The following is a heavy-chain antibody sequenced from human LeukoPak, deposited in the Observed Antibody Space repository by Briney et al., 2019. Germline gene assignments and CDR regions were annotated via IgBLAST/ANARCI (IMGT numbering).Heavy chain of an antibody. CDR3: ARDLEIGSSSSYFDY. J-gene: IGHJ4*02. Sequence: GGSLRLSCAASGFTFSNYALHWVRQAPGKGLEWVAVIWYDGSNKYYAVSVRGRFTISRDNFKNTLYLQMNSLRAEDTAVYYCARDLEIGSSSSYFDYWGQGTLVTVSS. D-gene: IGHD3-3*01. CDR2: IWYDGSNK. V-gene: IGHV3-33*08. CDR1: GFTFSNYA.